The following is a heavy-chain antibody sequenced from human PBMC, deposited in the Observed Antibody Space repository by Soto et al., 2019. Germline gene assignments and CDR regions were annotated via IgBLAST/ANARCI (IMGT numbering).Heavy chain of an antibody. J-gene: IGHJ6*02. CDR2: VSGSGGNT. CDR3: AKGRAPSGWYPPYYYGMDV. V-gene: IGHV3-23*01. Sequence: VQLLESGGGLLQPGGSLRLSCAAYGFTFSTYVMTWVRQAPGKGPEWVSSVSGSGGNTLYADSVKGRFTISRDNSKNTLYLQMNSLRAGDTAVYYCAKGRAPSGWYPPYYYGMDVWGQGTKVIVSS. D-gene: IGHD6-19*01. CDR1: GFTFSTYV.